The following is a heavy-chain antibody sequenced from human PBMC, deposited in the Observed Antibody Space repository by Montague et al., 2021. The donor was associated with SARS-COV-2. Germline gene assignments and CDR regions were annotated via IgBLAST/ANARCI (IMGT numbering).Heavy chain of an antibody. V-gene: IGHV4-59*01. CDR3: VRDHPYGGPRGAYDT. CDR1: GGSITGYY. D-gene: IGHD4-23*01. Sequence: SKTLSLTCTVSGGSITGYYWSWLRRSPGKGLEWIAYIYDGGAVNYNPSLGSRVTISTDTSKNQLSLKVNSVTAADTAVYYCVRDHPYGGPRGAYDTWGQGTVVTVSS. J-gene: IGHJ3*02. CDR2: IYDGGAV.